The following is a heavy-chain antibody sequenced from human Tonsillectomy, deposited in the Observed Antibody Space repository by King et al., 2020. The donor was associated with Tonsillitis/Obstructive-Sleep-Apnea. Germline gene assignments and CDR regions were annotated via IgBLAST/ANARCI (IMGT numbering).Heavy chain of an antibody. J-gene: IGHJ6*03. CDR2: VYYNGNT. Sequence: LQLKESGPGLAKPSQTLSLTCTVSGGSTSSGGYYWSWLRQYPGKGLEWIGYVYYNGNTHYNPSLKSPVTMSIDTSKNQFSLRLSAVTAADTAVYYCARVIASRPTIYYMDVWGKGTTVTVS. CDR1: GGSTSSGGYY. V-gene: IGHV4-31*01. CDR3: ARVIASRPTIYYMDV. D-gene: IGHD6-6*01.